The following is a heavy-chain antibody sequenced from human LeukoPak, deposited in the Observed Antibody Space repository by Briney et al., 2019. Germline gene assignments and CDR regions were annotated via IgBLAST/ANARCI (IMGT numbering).Heavy chain of an antibody. Sequence: GGSLRLSCAASGFTFSSYAMSWARQAPGKGLEWVSTIGGSGANTYYADSLRGRFTISRDNSKNTLYLQMNSLRAEDTAVYYCAKRGVYGNLYFDYWGQGTLVTVSS. CDR1: GFTFSSYA. CDR3: AKRGVYGNLYFDY. J-gene: IGHJ4*02. D-gene: IGHD4-11*01. V-gene: IGHV3-23*01. CDR2: IGGSGANT.